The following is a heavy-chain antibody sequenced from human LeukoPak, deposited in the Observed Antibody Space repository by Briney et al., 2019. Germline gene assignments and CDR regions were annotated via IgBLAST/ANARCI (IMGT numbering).Heavy chain of an antibody. CDR1: GGSISSGGYY. D-gene: IGHD5-18*01. V-gene: IGHV4-31*03. J-gene: IGHJ4*02. CDR3: AGVYSYGGYHFDY. Sequence: SETLSLTCTVSGGSISSGGYYWSWIRQHPGKGLEWIGYIYYSGSTYYNPSLKSRVTISVDTSENQFSLNLSSVTAADTAVYYCAGVYSYGGYHFDYWGQGTLVTVSS. CDR2: IYYSGST.